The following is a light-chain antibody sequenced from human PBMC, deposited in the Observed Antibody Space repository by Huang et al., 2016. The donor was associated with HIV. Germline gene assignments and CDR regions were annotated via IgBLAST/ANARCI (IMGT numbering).Light chain of an antibody. J-gene: IGKJ1*01. Sequence: DIQMTQSPSIVSASVGDRVTITCRASQSVNTWLAWYQQKPGKPPKRLFYKSSTLESGVPSRFSGSGSGTEFTLTISSLQPDDFATYYCQQYNTFWTFGQGTKV. CDR1: QSVNTW. CDR3: QQYNTFWT. CDR2: KSS. V-gene: IGKV1-5*03.